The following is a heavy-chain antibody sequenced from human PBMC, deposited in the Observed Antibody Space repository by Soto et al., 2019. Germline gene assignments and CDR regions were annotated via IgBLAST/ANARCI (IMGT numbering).Heavy chain of an antibody. D-gene: IGHD3-3*01. V-gene: IGHV3-23*01. Sequence: EVQLLESGGGLVQPGGSLRLSCAASGFTFSSYAMSWVRQAPGKGLEWVSAISGSGGSTYYADSVKGRFTISRDNSKNKLYLQMNSLRAEDTAVYYCAKDARITIFGVVLPHYFDYWGQGTLVTVSS. CDR3: AKDARITIFGVVLPHYFDY. J-gene: IGHJ4*02. CDR2: ISGSGGST. CDR1: GFTFSSYA.